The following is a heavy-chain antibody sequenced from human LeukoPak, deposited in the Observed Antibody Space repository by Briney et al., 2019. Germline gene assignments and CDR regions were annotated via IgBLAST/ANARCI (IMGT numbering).Heavy chain of an antibody. CDR2: INHSGST. V-gene: IGHV4-34*01. CDR1: GGSFSGYY. D-gene: IGHD6-13*01. J-gene: IGHJ4*02. Sequence: PSETLSLTCAVYGGSFSGYYWSWIRQPPGKGLEWIGEINHSGSTNYNPSLKSRVTMSVDTSKNQFSLKLSSVTAADTAVYYCARAGSSWYAIDYWGQGTLVTVSS. CDR3: ARAGSSWYAIDY.